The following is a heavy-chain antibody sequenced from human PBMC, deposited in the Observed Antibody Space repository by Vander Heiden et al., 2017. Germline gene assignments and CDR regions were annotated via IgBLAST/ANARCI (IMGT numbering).Heavy chain of an antibody. V-gene: IGHV3-23*01. D-gene: IGHD3-16*01. J-gene: IGHJ6*02. CDR1: GFTFRGYG. CDR2: ISGGGGSI. CDR3: AKDFWGSYTFYYYNGMDV. Sequence: EVQLLESGGGLVQPGGSLRLSCAASGFTFRGYGMSWVRKATGKGLEWVSGISGGGGSIYYADSVKGRFIISRDNSKNTLYLQMNSLRADDTAVYSCAKDFWGSYTFYYYNGMDVWGQGTTVTVSS.